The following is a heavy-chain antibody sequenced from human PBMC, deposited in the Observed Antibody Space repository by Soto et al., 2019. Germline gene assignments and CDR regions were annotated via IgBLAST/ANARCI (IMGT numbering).Heavy chain of an antibody. CDR3: ARQDTGDFWSGIYRY. CDR1: GGSISSSSYY. V-gene: IGHV4-39*01. Sequence: QLQLQESGPGLVKPSETLSLTCTVSGGSISSSSYYWGWIRQPPGKGLEWIGSISYSGSTNYSPSIKSRVTLSGDTSKSQFSLRLTSVTAADTAVYYCARQDTGDFWSGIYRYWGQGTLVTVSS. D-gene: IGHD3-3*01. J-gene: IGHJ4*02. CDR2: ISYSGST.